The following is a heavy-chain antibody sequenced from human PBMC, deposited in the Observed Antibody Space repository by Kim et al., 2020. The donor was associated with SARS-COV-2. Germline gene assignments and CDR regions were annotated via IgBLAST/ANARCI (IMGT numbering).Heavy chain of an antibody. CDR2: ICHSGTT. CDR1: GGSISSSNC. V-gene: IGHV4-4*02. D-gene: IGHD3-9*01. J-gene: IGHJ4*02. Sequence: SETLSLTCAVSGGSISSSNCWSWVRRPPGKGLEWIGEICHSGTTNYNPSLKSRVTISVDRSKNQFSLKLTSVTAADTAIYYCASAISRTVDYWGQGILVTVSS. CDR3: ASAISRTVDY.